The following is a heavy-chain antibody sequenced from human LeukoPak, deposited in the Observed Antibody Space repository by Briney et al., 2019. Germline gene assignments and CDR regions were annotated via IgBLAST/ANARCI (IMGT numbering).Heavy chain of an antibody. J-gene: IGHJ4*02. V-gene: IGHV3-23*01. CDR1: GFTFSSYA. Sequence: GGSLRLSCAASGFTFSSYAMSWVRQAPGKGLEWVSAISGSGGSTYYADSVKGRFTISRDNSKNTLYLQMNSLRAEDTAVYYCAKSGQNDFWSGYSNFDYWGQGTLVTVSS. D-gene: IGHD3-3*01. CDR3: AKSGQNDFWSGYSNFDY. CDR2: ISGSGGST.